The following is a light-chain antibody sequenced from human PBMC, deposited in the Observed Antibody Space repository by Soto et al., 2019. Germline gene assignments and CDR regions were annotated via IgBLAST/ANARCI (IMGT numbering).Light chain of an antibody. Sequence: QSVLTQPPSASGTPGQRVTISCSGSSSNIGRNSVFWYKHLPGTAPKLLSYDNERFSVSRSGTSASLAIGGLRSEDEADYYCASWDDSLISVVFGGGTKLTVL. CDR3: ASWDDSLISVV. V-gene: IGLV1-47*01. J-gene: IGLJ2*01. CDR1: SSNIGRNS.